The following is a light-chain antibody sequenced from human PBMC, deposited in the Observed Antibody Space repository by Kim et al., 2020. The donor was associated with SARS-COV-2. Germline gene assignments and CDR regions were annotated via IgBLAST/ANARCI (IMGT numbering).Light chain of an antibody. Sequence: SYELTQPPSVSVSPGQTATITCSGDKLGDKYAYWYQQKPGQSPVVVIYQDTRRPSGIPERFSGSNSGNTATLTISGTQAMDEADYYCQAWDSNNVVFGGGTLFTVL. CDR2: QDT. V-gene: IGLV3-1*01. CDR1: KLGDKY. J-gene: IGLJ2*01. CDR3: QAWDSNNVV.